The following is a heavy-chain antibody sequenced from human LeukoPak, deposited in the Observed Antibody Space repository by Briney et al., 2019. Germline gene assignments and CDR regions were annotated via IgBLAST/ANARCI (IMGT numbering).Heavy chain of an antibody. D-gene: IGHD6-19*01. V-gene: IGHV3-30*03. CDR2: ISYDGSNK. CDR1: GFTFSSYG. J-gene: IGHJ4*02. Sequence: GGSLRLSCAASGFTFSSYGMHWVRQAPGKGLEWVAVISYDGSNKYYADSVKRRFTISRDNAKSSLYLQMNSLRAEDTALYYCARDHHMYSSCWYGAVWGQGTLVTVSS. CDR3: ARDHHMYSSCWYGAV.